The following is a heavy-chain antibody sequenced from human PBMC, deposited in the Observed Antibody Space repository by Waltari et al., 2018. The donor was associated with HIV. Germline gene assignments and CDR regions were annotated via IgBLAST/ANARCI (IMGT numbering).Heavy chain of an antibody. CDR3: TRDGSGWSNY. CDR1: GFTFSTYW. Sequence: EVQLVESGGGLVQPGGSLRLSCAASGFTFSTYWMGWVRQAPGKGLEWVANIKQDGSEKFYLDSAKGRFTISRDNAKNSIYLQMNSLTAEDTAIYYCTRDGSGWSNYWGQGTLVTVSS. J-gene: IGHJ4*02. D-gene: IGHD6-19*01. CDR2: IKQDGSEK. V-gene: IGHV3-7*01.